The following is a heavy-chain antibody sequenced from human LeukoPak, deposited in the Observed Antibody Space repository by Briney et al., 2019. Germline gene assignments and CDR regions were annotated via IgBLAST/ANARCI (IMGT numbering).Heavy chain of an antibody. CDR2: IIPIFGTA. J-gene: IGHJ4*02. Sequence: SVKVSCKASGGTFSSYAISWVRQAPGQGLEWMGGIIPIFGTANYAQKFQGGDTITADEYTSTAYIELSSLRSEDTAVYYCARVDYGGNWDYWGQGTLVTVSS. CDR3: ARVDYGGNWDY. D-gene: IGHD4-23*01. CDR1: GGTFSSYA. V-gene: IGHV1-69*01.